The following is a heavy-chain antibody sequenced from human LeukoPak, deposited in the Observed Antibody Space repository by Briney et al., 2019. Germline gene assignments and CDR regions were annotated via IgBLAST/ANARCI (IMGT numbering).Heavy chain of an antibody. Sequence: SETLSLTCTVSGGSISSSSYYWGWIRQPPGKGLEWIGSIYYSGSTYYNPSLKSRVTISVDTSKNQFSLKLSSVTAADTAVYYCASSRELLLYDAFDIWGQGTMVTVSS. V-gene: IGHV4-39*07. CDR3: ASSRELLLYDAFDI. D-gene: IGHD1-26*01. CDR2: IYYSGST. CDR1: GGSISSSSYY. J-gene: IGHJ3*02.